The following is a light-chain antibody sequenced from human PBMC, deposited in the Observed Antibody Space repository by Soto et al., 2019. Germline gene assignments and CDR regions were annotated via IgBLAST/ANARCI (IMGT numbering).Light chain of an antibody. CDR1: QSISSY. J-gene: IGKJ2*01. V-gene: IGKV1-39*01. Sequence: DIQMTQSPSSLSASVGDRVTITCRASQSISSYLNWYQQKPGKAPKLLIYAASSLQSGVPSRFSGSGSGTDFTLTISSLHPEDFATYYCHQSYSTPRYTFGQGTQLEI. CDR2: AAS. CDR3: HQSYSTPRYT.